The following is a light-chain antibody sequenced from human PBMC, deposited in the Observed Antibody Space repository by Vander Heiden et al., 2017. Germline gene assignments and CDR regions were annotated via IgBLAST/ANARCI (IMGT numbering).Light chain of an antibody. V-gene: IGKV3-20*01. Sequence: EIVLTQSPGTLSLSPGERATLSCRASQSVGGANLAWYQQTPGQAPRLLIYDASSRANDIPDRFSGSGSGTDFTLTISRREPEDFAVYYWHQDSSTLTFGGGTMVEIK. J-gene: IGKJ4*01. CDR1: QSVGGAN. CDR2: DAS. CDR3: HQDSSTLT.